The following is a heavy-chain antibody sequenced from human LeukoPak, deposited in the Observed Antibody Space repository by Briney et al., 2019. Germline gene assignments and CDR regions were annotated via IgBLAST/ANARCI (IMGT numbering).Heavy chain of an antibody. V-gene: IGHV3-74*03. CDR3: ASSTQISKYADY. Sequence: TGGSLRLSCAASGFTFSNYWMHWVRQAPGKGLVWVSRIKSDGSTTTYAGSVKGRFTISRDNAKNTLYLQMNSLRAEDTAVYYCASSTQISKYADYWGQGALVTVSS. CDR1: GFTFSNYW. D-gene: IGHD2-2*01. J-gene: IGHJ4*02. CDR2: IKSDGSTT.